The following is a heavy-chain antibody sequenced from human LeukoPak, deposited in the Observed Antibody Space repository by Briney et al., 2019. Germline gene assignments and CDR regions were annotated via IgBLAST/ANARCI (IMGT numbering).Heavy chain of an antibody. CDR1: GYTFTSYD. CDR2: MNPNSGNT. J-gene: IGHJ4*02. Sequence: GASVKVSCKASGYTFTSYDINWVRQATGQGLEWMGWMNPNSGNTGYAQKFQGRVTMTRNTSISTAYMELSSLRSEDTAVYYCARGKQWLPPIDYWGQGTLLTVSS. V-gene: IGHV1-8*01. D-gene: IGHD6-19*01. CDR3: ARGKQWLPPIDY.